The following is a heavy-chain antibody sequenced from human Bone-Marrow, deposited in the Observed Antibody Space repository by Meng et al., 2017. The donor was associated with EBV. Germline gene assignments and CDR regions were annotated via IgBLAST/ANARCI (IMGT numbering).Heavy chain of an antibody. CDR3: ARDPADFDWLLNSDY. CDR2: ISSSSSYI. V-gene: IGHV3-21*01. D-gene: IGHD3-9*01. Sequence: EVQLVESGGXLVKPGGSLRLSCAASGFTFSSYSMNWVRQAPGKGLEWVSSISSSSSYIYYADSVKGRFTISRDNAKNSLYLQMNSLRAENTAVYYCARDPADFDWLLNSDYCGKGTLVTVS. CDR1: GFTFSSYS. J-gene: IGHJ4*02.